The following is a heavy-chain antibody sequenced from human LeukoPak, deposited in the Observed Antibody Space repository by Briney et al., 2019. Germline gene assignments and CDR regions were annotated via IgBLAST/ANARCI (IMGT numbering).Heavy chain of an antibody. CDR3: ASMLLGGSGWYNY. CDR2: ISGSGDST. V-gene: IGHV3-23*01. J-gene: IGHJ4*02. Sequence: PGGSLRLSCAASGFTFSSYAMSWVRQAPGKGLEWVSGISGSGDSTYYGDSVKGRFAISRDHSKNTLYLQMNSLRAEDTAVYYCASMLLGGSGWYNYWGQGTLVTVSS. CDR1: GFTFSSYA. D-gene: IGHD6-19*01.